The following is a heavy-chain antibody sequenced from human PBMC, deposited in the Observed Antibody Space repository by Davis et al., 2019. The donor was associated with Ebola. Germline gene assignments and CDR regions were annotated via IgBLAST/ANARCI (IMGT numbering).Heavy chain of an antibody. Sequence: GESLKISCAASGFTFSNYAMSWVRQAPGKGLEWVAAITGRGRNTYYADSVKGRFTISRDTSKDTVYLQMNSLRAEDTAVYYCAKHTMTVVVIDNFDYWGQGTPVTVSS. V-gene: IGHV3-23*01. CDR1: GFTFSNYA. CDR2: ITGRGRNT. CDR3: AKHTMTVVVIDNFDY. J-gene: IGHJ4*02. D-gene: IGHD3-22*01.